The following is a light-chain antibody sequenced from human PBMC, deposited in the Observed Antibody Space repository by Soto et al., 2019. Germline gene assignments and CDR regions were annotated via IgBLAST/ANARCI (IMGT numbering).Light chain of an antibody. CDR2: SAF. V-gene: IGKV3-20*01. CDR1: RSVSGSY. Sequence: DIVLTQSPGTLSLSPGERATLSCRASRSVSGSYLAWYQQKLGQAPRLLIYSAFSRATGIPDRFSGSGSGTDFTLTISRLEPEDFAMYYCQQYGNSLITFGQGTRLEIK. J-gene: IGKJ5*01. CDR3: QQYGNSLIT.